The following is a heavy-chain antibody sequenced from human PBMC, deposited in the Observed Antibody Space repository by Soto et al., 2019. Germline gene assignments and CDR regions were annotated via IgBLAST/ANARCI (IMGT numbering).Heavy chain of an antibody. CDR1: GGPIFAGGYY. Sequence: QVQLQESGPGLVKPAETMTLTCTVSGGPIFAGGYYWTWIRQVPGKGLDWIGYISYSGTTYFNPSLRSRLSISLDTSKNQFSLKLTSATAADTAVYYCARDRKDAGTADYYYYYGMDFWGQGTTVTVSS. CDR2: ISYSGTT. D-gene: IGHD1-26*01. CDR3: ARDRKDAGTADYYYYYGMDF. V-gene: IGHV4-31*03. J-gene: IGHJ6*02.